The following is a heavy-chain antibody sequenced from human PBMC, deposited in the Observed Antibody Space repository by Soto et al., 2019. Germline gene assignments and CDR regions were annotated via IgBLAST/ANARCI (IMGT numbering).Heavy chain of an antibody. CDR2: IFYSGGT. CDR1: GGSISNYY. D-gene: IGHD2-2*01. CDR3: ARAGYCTTTTCKFFDY. V-gene: IGHV4-59*01. Sequence: PSETLSLTCTVSGGSISNYYWSWIRQPPGKGLEWIGYIFYSGGTVYNPSLKSRVTISIDTSKNQFSLKMNSVTAADTALYYCARAGYCTTTTCKFFDYWGQGTLVTVPQ. J-gene: IGHJ4*02.